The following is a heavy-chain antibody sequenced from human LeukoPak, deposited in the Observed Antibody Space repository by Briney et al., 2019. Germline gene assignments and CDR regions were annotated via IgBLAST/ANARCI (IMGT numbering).Heavy chain of an antibody. D-gene: IGHD2-21*02. J-gene: IGHJ4*02. V-gene: IGHV3-69-1*01. Sequence: GGSLRLSCAASGFTFSTYPMNWVRQAPGKGLEWISHIRDSGTTDYADSVKGRFTISRDNAKNSLYLQLSSLRAEDTAVYYCARDHDFAFDNWGQGALVTVSS. CDR3: ARDHDFAFDN. CDR1: GFTFSTYP. CDR2: IRDSGTT.